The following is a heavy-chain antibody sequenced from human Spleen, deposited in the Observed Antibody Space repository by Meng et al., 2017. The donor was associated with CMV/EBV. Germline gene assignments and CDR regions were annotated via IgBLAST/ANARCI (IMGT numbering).Heavy chain of an antibody. Sequence: GESLKISCAASGFTLSSYSMNWVRQAPGKGLEWVSSISSSSSYIYYADSVKGRFTISRDNAKNSLYLQMNSLRAEDTAVYYCARVEGVVRWGQGTLVTVSS. CDR2: ISSSSSYI. V-gene: IGHV3-21*01. CDR1: GFTLSSYS. D-gene: IGHD3-10*01. J-gene: IGHJ4*02. CDR3: ARVEGVVR.